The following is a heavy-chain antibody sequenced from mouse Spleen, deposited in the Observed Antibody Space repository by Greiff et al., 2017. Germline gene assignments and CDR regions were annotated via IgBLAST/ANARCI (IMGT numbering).Heavy chain of an antibody. Sequence: EVQVVESGGGLVQPGGSLRLSCATSGFTFTDYYMSWVRQPPGKALEWLGFIRNKANGYTTEYSASVKGRFTISRDNSQSILYLQMNTLRAEDSATYYCARSSITTFAYWGQGTLVTVSA. CDR3: ARSSITTFAY. CDR1: GFTFTDYY. V-gene: IGHV7-3*02. J-gene: IGHJ3*01. D-gene: IGHD2-4*01. CDR2: IRNKANGYTT.